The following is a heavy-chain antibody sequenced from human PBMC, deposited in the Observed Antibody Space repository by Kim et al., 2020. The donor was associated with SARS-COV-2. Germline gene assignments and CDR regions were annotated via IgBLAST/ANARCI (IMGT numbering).Heavy chain of an antibody. CDR3: ARDLRGVAATGGFDY. D-gene: IGHD2-15*01. CDR2: IYSGGST. CDR1: GFTVSSNY. J-gene: IGHJ4*02. Sequence: GGSLRLSCAASGFTVSSNYMSWVRQAPGKGLEWVSVIYSGGSTYYADSVKGRFTISRDNSKNTLYLQMNSLRAEDTAVYYCARDLRGVAATGGFDYWGQGTLVTVSS. V-gene: IGHV3-66*02.